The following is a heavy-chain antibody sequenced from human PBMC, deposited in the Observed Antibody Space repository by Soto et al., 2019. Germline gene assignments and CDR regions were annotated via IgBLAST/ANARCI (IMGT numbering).Heavy chain of an antibody. J-gene: IGHJ6*02. CDR2: IGTAGDT. Sequence: GGSLRLSCPASAFTFRSYDLHWVRQATGKGLEWVSAIGTAGDTYYPGSVNGRFTISRENAINFLYLQMNSLRAGDTAVYYCARGPYYGDYYYGMDVWGQGT. CDR3: ARGPYYGDYYYGMDV. CDR1: AFTFRSYD. D-gene: IGHD4-17*01. V-gene: IGHV3-13*01.